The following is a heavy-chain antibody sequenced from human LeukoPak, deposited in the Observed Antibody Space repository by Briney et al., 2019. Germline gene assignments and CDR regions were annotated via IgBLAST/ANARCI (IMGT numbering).Heavy chain of an antibody. CDR2: FDPEDGET. V-gene: IGHV1-24*01. Sequence: GASVKVSCKVSGYTLTELSIRWVRQAPGKGLEWMGGFDPEDGETIYAQKFQGRVTMTEDTSTDTGYMELSSLRSEDTAVYYCATDQRGAGLGFVYGSGSFNGLDVWGQGTTVTVSS. CDR1: GYTLTELS. CDR3: ATDQRGAGLGFVYGSGSFNGLDV. J-gene: IGHJ6*02. D-gene: IGHD3-10*01.